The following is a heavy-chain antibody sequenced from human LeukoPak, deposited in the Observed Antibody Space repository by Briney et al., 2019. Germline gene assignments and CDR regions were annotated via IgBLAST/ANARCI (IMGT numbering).Heavy chain of an antibody. J-gene: IGHJ3*01. CDR3: AKGYSGLLVYALDV. V-gene: IGHV3-72*01. Sequence: GGSLRLSCAGSGFTFSDHYIDWVRQAPGKGPEWVGRSRNKANSDTTEYAASVKGRFSISRDDSKNLQFLQMNSLRTEDTAVYYCAKGYSGLLVYALDVWGSGTRVTVSS. CDR2: SRNKANSDTT. CDR1: GFTFSDHY. D-gene: IGHD5-12*01.